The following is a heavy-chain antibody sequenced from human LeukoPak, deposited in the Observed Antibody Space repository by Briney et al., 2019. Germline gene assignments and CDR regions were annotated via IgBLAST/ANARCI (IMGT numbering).Heavy chain of an antibody. CDR3: ARGHPDILTGYYYYYYGMDV. CDR2: INPSGGST. CDR1: GYTFTSYY. D-gene: IGHD3-9*01. V-gene: IGHV1-46*01. Sequence: ASVKVSCKASGYTFTSYYMHWGRQAPGQGFEWMGIINPSGGSTSYAQKFQGRITMTRDTSTSTIYMDLSSLRSEATAVYYCARGHPDILTGYYYYYYGMDVWGQGTTVTVSS. J-gene: IGHJ6*02.